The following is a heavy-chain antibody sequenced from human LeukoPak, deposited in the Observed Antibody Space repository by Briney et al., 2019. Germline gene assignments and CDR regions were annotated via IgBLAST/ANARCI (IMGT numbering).Heavy chain of an antibody. CDR3: ASDLHFLGGFDP. D-gene: IGHD2-15*01. CDR2: ISSSSSTI. Sequence: GGSLRLSCAASGFTFSSYWMSWVRLAPGKGLEWVSYISSSSSTIYYADSVKGRFTISRDNAKNSLYLQMNSLRAENTAVYYCASDLHFLGGFDPWGQGTLVTVSS. J-gene: IGHJ5*02. V-gene: IGHV3-48*04. CDR1: GFTFSSYW.